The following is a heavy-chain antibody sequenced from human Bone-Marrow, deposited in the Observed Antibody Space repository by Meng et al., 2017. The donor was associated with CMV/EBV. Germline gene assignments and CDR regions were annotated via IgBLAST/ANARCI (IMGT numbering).Heavy chain of an antibody. CDR3: AKVIGVANPYYFDY. Sequence: ASGFTFSSYSMNWVRQAPGKGLEWVSSINNNGGSTYYGDSVKGRFTISRDNFKNTLYLQMNSLRAEDTAVYYCAKVIGVANPYYFDYWGQGTLVTVSS. V-gene: IGHV3-23*01. D-gene: IGHD2-21*01. J-gene: IGHJ4*02. CDR1: GFTFSSYS. CDR2: INNNGGST.